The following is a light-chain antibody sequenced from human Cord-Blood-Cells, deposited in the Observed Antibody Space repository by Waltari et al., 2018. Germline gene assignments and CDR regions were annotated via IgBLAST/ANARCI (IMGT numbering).Light chain of an antibody. V-gene: IGLV2-14*03. CDR1: SSDVGGYNY. CDR3: SSYTSSSTLV. Sequence: QSALTQPASVSGSPGQSITISCTGTSSDVGGYNYVSWYQQYPGKAPKLMIYDVSNRPSWVSNRFSGSKSGNTASLTISGLQAEDEADYYCSSYTSSSTLVFGGGTKLTVL. J-gene: IGLJ3*02. CDR2: DVS.